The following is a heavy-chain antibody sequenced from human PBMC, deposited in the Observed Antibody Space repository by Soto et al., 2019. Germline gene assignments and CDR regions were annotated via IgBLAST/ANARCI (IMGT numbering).Heavy chain of an antibody. CDR3: AGAREYYYGMDV. CDR1: GYTFTSYD. J-gene: IGHJ6*02. V-gene: IGHV1-8*01. D-gene: IGHD1-26*01. CDR2: MNPNSGNT. Sequence: QVQLVQSGAEVKKPGASVKVSCKASGYTFTSYDINWVRQATGQGLEWMGWMNPNSGNTGNAQKFQATGTMTRNTSRSTAYMELSSLRSVDTAVYYWAGAREYYYGMDVWGQGTTVTVSS.